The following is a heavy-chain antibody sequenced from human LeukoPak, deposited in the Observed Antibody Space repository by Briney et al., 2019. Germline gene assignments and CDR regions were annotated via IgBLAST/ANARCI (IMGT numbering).Heavy chain of an antibody. CDR1: GGSISSGGYY. Sequence: SETLSLTCTVSGGSISSGGYYWSWIRQHPGKGLEWIGYIYYSGGTHYNPSLKSRVTISVDTSKNQFSLKLSSVTAADTAVYYCARFTALSRGWVFDIGGQGKMVTVS. D-gene: IGHD3-22*01. J-gene: IGHJ3*02. CDR3: ARFTALSRGWVFDI. V-gene: IGHV4-31*03. CDR2: IYYSGGT.